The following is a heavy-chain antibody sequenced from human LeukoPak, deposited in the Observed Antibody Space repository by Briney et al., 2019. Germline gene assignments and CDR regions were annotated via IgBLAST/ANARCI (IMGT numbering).Heavy chain of an antibody. CDR3: ARARRITMVRWFDP. CDR2: INHSGST. D-gene: IGHD3-10*01. Sequence: SETLSLTSAVYGGSFSGYYWSWIRHPPGKGLEWIGEINHSGSTNYNPSLKSRATISVDTSKNQFSLKLSSVTAADTAVYYCARARRITMVRWFDPWGQGTLVTVSS. V-gene: IGHV4-34*01. CDR1: GGSFSGYY. J-gene: IGHJ5*02.